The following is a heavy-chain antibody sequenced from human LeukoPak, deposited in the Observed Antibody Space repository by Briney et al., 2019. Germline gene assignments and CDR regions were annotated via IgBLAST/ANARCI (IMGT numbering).Heavy chain of an antibody. CDR2: ISRDGRDK. D-gene: IGHD6-13*01. V-gene: IGHV3-30*18. CDR3: AKDPRTAAAYYFDY. J-gene: IGHJ4*02. Sequence: GRSLRLSCVASGSTFSSYAMHWVRQAPGKGLEWVAVISRDGRDKHHADSVKGRFTISRDNSKNTLYLQMDSLRAEDTAVYFCAKDPRTAAAYYFDYWGQGILVTVSS. CDR1: GSTFSSYA.